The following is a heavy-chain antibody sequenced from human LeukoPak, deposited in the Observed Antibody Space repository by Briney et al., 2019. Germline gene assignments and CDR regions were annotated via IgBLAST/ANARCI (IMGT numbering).Heavy chain of an antibody. V-gene: IGHV1-2*02. CDR3: ARDLVGGSYDY. CDR1: GYTFTDYN. D-gene: IGHD1-26*01. Sequence: GASVKVSCKTSGYTFTDYNMHWVRQAPGQGPEWMGWIDPNRGGTNYAQKLQGRVTMTTDTSTSTAYMELRSLRSDDTAVYYCARDLVGGSYDYWGQGTLVTVSS. CDR2: IDPNRGGT. J-gene: IGHJ4*02.